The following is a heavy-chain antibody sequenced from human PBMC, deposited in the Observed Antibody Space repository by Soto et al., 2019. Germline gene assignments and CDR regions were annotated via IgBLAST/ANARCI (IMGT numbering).Heavy chain of an antibody. CDR1: GFTFSDYY. D-gene: IGHD3-22*01. J-gene: IGHJ6*02. CDR2: ISSSGSTI. CDR3: ARVGKPDSSGYYSLYYYYGMDV. V-gene: IGHV3-11*01. Sequence: PGGSLRRSCAASGFTFSDYYMSWIRQAPGKGLEWVSYISSSGSTIYYADSVKGRFTISRDNAKNSLYLQMNSLRAEDTAVYYCARVGKPDSSGYYSLYYYYGMDVWGQGTTVTVSS.